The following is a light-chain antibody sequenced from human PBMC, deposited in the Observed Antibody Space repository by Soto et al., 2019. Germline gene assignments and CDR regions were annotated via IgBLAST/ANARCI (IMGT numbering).Light chain of an antibody. V-gene: IGKV3-11*01. Sequence: EIVLTQSPATLSLSPGERATLSCRASQSVSNYLAWYQQKPGQAPRLLIYDASNTATGIPARFSGSGSGTDFTLTSSSLVPEDCAVYYGQLRRKWPLPTFGGGTKVEIK. CDR3: QLRRKWPLPT. CDR2: DAS. CDR1: QSVSNY. J-gene: IGKJ4*02.